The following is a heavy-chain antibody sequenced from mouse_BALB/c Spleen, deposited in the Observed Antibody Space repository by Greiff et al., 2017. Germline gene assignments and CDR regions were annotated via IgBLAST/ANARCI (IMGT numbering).Heavy chain of an antibody. J-gene: IGHJ4*01. CDR3: TRMITLYAMDY. Sequence: LVESGAELVRPGTSVKVSCKASGYAFTNYLIEWVKQRPGQGLEWIGVINPGSGGTNYNEKFKGKATLTADKSSSTAYMQLSSLTSDDSAVYFCTRMITLYAMDYWGQGTSVTVSS. CDR1: GYAFTNYL. D-gene: IGHD2-4*01. V-gene: IGHV1-54*01. CDR2: INPGSGGT.